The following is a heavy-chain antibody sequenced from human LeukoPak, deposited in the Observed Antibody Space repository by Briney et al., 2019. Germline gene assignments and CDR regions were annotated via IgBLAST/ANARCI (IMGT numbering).Heavy chain of an antibody. CDR1: GYTLTELS. Sequence: ASVKVSCKVSGYTLTELSMHWVRQAPGKGLEWMGGFDPEDGETIYAQKFQGRVTMTEDTSTDTAYMELSSLRSEDAAVYYCATDLGVSGGAFDIWGQGTMVTVSS. D-gene: IGHD3-10*01. CDR3: ATDLGVSGGAFDI. V-gene: IGHV1-24*01. J-gene: IGHJ3*02. CDR2: FDPEDGET.